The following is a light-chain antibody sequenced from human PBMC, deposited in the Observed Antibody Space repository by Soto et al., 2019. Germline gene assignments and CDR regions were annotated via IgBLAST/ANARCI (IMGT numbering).Light chain of an antibody. J-gene: IGLJ2*01. CDR3: CSYKSSTTLFV. CDR1: SDDVGGHNY. CDR2: DVN. V-gene: IGLV2-14*03. Sequence: QSALTQPASVSGSPGQSITISCTGTSDDVGGHNYVSWYQQCPGKAPKLMIYDVNNRPSGVSTRFSGFKSGNTASLTISGLQAEDEAEYYCCSYKSSTTLFVFGGGTKLTVL.